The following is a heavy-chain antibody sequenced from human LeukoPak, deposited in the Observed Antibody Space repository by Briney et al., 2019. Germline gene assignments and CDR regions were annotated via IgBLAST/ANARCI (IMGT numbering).Heavy chain of an antibody. Sequence: GGSLRLSCAASGFTFSNAWMSWVRQAPGKGLEWVGRIKSKTDGGTTDYAAPVKGRFTISRDDSKNTLYLQMNSLKTEDTAVYYCTTDLFSNLRYYYYYMDVWGKGTTVTVSS. D-gene: IGHD4-11*01. V-gene: IGHV3-15*01. CDR3: TTDLFSNLRYYYYYMDV. CDR2: IKSKTDGGTT. J-gene: IGHJ6*03. CDR1: GFTFSNAW.